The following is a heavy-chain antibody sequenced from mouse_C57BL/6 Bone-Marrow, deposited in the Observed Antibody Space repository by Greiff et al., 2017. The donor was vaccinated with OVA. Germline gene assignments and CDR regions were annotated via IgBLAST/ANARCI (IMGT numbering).Heavy chain of an antibody. CDR3: ASNYGSSLYAMDY. V-gene: IGHV2-6*03. CDR1: GFSLTSYG. Sequence: VQVVESGPGLVAPSQSLPITCTVSGFSLTSYGVHWVRQPPGKGLEWLVVIWSDGSTTYNSALKSRLSISKDNSKSQVFLKMNSLQTDDTAMYYCASNYGSSLYAMDYWGQGTSVTVSS. D-gene: IGHD1-1*01. J-gene: IGHJ4*01. CDR2: IWSDGST.